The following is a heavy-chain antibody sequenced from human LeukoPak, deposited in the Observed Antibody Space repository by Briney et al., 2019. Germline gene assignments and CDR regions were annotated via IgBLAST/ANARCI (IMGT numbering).Heavy chain of an antibody. CDR2: ISYDGSNK. CDR3: ARGGYCSGGNCHATLYDF. CDR1: GFTFSSYA. V-gene: IGHV3-30*04. Sequence: GGSLRLSCAASGFTFSSYAMHWVRQAPGKGLEWVAVISYDGSNKYYADSVKGRFTISRDNAKNSLYLQMNSLRAEDTAVYYCARGGYCSGGNCHATLYDFWGQGTLVTVSS. J-gene: IGHJ4*02. D-gene: IGHD2-21*01.